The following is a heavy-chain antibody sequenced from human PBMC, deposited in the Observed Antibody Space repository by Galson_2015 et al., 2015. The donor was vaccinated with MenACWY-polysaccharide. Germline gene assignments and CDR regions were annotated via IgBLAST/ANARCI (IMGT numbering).Heavy chain of an antibody. J-gene: IGHJ4*02. CDR1: GYTFTTFG. CDR2: ISAYNGNT. D-gene: IGHD6-19*01. V-gene: IGHV1-18*01. CDR3: VRDLGHIEVAGIFFDY. Sequence: QSGAEVKTPGASVKVSCKASGYTFTTFGISWVRQAPGQGLEWMGWISAYNGNTNYVQKIQGRVTMTTDTSTSTTYMELRDLRSDDTAVYYCVRDLGHIEVAGIFFDYWGQGTQVTVSS.